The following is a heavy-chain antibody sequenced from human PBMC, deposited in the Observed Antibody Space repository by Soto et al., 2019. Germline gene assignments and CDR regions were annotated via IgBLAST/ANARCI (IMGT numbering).Heavy chain of an antibody. CDR2: ISWNSDTI. CDR3: AKDHSGWNYGIDY. D-gene: IGHD1-7*01. V-gene: IGHV3-9*01. J-gene: IGHJ4*02. Sequence: EVQLVESGGGLVQPGRSLRLSCAASGFTFDEHAMHWVRQAPGKGLEWASFISWNSDTIGYVDSVKGRFTISRDNAKNSLYLQMNSLRAEDTALYYCAKDHSGWNYGIDYWGQGTLVTVSS. CDR1: GFTFDEHA.